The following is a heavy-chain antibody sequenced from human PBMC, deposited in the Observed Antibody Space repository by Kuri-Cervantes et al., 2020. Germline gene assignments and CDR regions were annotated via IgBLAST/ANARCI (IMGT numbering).Heavy chain of an antibody. Sequence: LSLTCAASGFPFSDHYMDWVRQAPGKGPEWVGRIRNKANSYTTEYAASVKGRFSISRDDSKNSVYLQMNSLRAEDTAVYYCARDRADIVVVTNAFDIWGQGTMVTVSS. CDR1: GFPFSDHY. V-gene: IGHV3-72*01. CDR2: IRNKANSYTT. CDR3: ARDRADIVVVTNAFDI. J-gene: IGHJ3*02. D-gene: IGHD2-2*01.